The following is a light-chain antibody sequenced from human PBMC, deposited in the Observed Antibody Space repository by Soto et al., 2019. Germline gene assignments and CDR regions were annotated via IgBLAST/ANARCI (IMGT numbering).Light chain of an antibody. CDR3: SSYTDRNNLV. CDR1: SXDIGGYNS. CDR2: DVS. J-gene: IGLJ1*01. Sequence: QSALTQSPSASGSPGQSVTISCTGTSXDIGGYNSVSWYQEHPGKAPKVMIYDVSKRPSGVPDRFSGSKFGNTASLTVSALQAEDEADYYCSSYTDRNNLVFGTGTKVTVL. V-gene: IGLV2-8*01.